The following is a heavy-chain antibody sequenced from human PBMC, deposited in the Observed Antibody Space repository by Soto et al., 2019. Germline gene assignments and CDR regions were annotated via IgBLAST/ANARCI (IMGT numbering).Heavy chain of an antibody. D-gene: IGHD5-18*01. V-gene: IGHV4-59*01. CDR1: GGSISSYY. J-gene: IGHJ6*02. Sequence: PSETLSLTCTVSGGSISSYYWSWIRQPPGKGLEWIGYIYYSGSTNYNPSLKIRVTISVDTSKNQFSLNLSSVTAADTAVYYCARAARGYSYSEEYYYYGMDVWGQGTTVTVSS. CDR2: IYYSGST. CDR3: ARAARGYSYSEEYYYYGMDV.